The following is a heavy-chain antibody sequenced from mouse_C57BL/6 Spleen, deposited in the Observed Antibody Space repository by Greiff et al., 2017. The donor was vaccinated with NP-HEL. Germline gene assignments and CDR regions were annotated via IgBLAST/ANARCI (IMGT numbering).Heavy chain of an antibody. D-gene: IGHD2-5*01. J-gene: IGHJ3*01. V-gene: IGHV1-5*01. Sequence: EVQLQQSGTVLARPGASVKMSCKTSGYTFTSYWMHWVKQRPGQGLEWIGAIYPGNSDTSYNQKFKGKAKLTAVTSASTAYMELSSLTNEDAAVDYCTGSNYGGAWFAYWGQGTLVTVSA. CDR1: GYTFTSYW. CDR3: TGSNYGGAWFAY. CDR2: IYPGNSDT.